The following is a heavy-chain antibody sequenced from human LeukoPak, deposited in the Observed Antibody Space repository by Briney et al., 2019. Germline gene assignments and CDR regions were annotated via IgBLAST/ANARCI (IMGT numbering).Heavy chain of an antibody. Sequence: GGSLRLSCAASGFTFSNYAMSWVRQAPGKGLEWVSSISGGATGTYYADSAKGRFAISRDNSKNTLYLQMNSLRAEDTAVYYCAKTIPVAGTGYWGQGTLVTVSS. CDR2: ISGGATGT. CDR3: AKTIPVAGTGY. CDR1: GFTFSNYA. D-gene: IGHD6-19*01. J-gene: IGHJ1*01. V-gene: IGHV3-23*01.